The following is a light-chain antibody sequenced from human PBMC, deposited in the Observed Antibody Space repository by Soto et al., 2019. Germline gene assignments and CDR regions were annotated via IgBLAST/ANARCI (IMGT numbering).Light chain of an antibody. J-gene: IGKJ4*01. CDR1: QDISHY. CDR2: DAS. Sequence: DIQMTQSPSSLSASVGDRVTITCQASQDISHYLNWYPQKPGKAPTILIYDASNLQTGVPSRFSGSGSGTDFTFTISSLHPEDIATYYCQQCDNLPLTFGGGTKVEIK. CDR3: QQCDNLPLT. V-gene: IGKV1-33*01.